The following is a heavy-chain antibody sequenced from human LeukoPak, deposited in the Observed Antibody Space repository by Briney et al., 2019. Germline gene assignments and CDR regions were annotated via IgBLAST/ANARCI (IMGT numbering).Heavy chain of an antibody. CDR1: GYTLTELS. CDR2: FDPEDGET. Sequence: ASVTVSCKVSGYTLTELSMHWVRQAPGKGLEWMGGFDPEDGETIYAQKFQGRVTMTEDTSTDTAYMELSSLRSEDTAVYYCATVGDYDSSGYYYESAYWGQGTLVTVSS. CDR3: ATVGDYDSSGYYYESAY. D-gene: IGHD3-22*01. V-gene: IGHV1-24*01. J-gene: IGHJ4*02.